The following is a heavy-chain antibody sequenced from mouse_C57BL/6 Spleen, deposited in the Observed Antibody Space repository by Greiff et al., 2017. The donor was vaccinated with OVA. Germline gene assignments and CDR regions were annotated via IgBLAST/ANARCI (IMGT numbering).Heavy chain of an antibody. CDR3: ARPPYYVSPYWYFDV. D-gene: IGHD1-1*01. CDR1: GFTFSDYY. V-gene: IGHV5-12*01. J-gene: IGHJ1*03. Sequence: EVQRVESGGGLVQPGGSLKLSCAASGFTFSDYYMYWVRQTPEKRLEWVAYISNGGGSTYYPDTVKGRFTISRDNAKNTLYLQMSRLKSEDTAMYYCARPPYYVSPYWYFDVWGTGTTVTVSS. CDR2: ISNGGGST.